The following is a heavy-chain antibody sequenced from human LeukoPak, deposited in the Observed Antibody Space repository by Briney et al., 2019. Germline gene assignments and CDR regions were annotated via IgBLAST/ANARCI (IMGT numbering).Heavy chain of an antibody. CDR2: IYYSGST. J-gene: IGHJ4*02. V-gene: IGHV4-39*01. CDR1: GGSISSSSYY. D-gene: IGHD3-10*01. CDR3: ARHSSRRGYGSGSYNFDC. Sequence: SETLSLTCTVSGGSISSSSYYWGWIRQPPGKGLEWIGSIYYSGSTYYNPSLKSRVTISVDTSKNQFSLKLSSVTAVDTAVYYCARHSSRRGYGSGSYNFDCWGQGTLVTVSS.